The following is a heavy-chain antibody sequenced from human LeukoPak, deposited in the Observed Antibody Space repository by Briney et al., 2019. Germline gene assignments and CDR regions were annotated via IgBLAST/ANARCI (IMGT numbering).Heavy chain of an antibody. V-gene: IGHV3-30*18. D-gene: IGHD3-10*01. CDR1: GFTFSSYG. CDR3: AQDRWFWELSSYYFDY. CDR2: ISYDGSNK. Sequence: TGESLTLSCAASGFTFSSYGMHWVRQAPGKGLEWVGVISYDGSNKYYADSVKGRFTISRDNTKNTLYLQMSSLRAEDTAVYYSAQDRWFWELSSYYFDYWGQGTLVTVSS. J-gene: IGHJ4*02.